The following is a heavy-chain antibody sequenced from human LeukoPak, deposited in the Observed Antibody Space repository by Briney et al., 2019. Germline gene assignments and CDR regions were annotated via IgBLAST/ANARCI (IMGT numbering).Heavy chain of an antibody. CDR3: ARERRGTGTTKHFDY. CDR2: ISGSGSTK. J-gene: IGHJ4*02. V-gene: IGHV3-48*04. CDR1: GFTFSNYA. Sequence: GGSLRLSCAASGFTFSNYAMNWVRQAPGKGLEWVSVISGSGSTKYYADSVKGRFTISRDNAKNSLYLQMNSLRAEDTAVYYCARERRGTGTTKHFDYWGQGTLVTVSS. D-gene: IGHD1-1*01.